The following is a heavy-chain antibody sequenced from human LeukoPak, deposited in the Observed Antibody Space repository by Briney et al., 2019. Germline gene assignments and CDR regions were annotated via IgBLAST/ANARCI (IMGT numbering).Heavy chain of an antibody. Sequence: ASVKVSCKASGYTFTSYGISWVRQAPGQGLEWMGWISAYNGNTNYAQKLQGRVTMTTDTSTSTAYMELRSLRSDDTAVYYCATPLTAAGYSSSWYYFDYWGQGTLVTVSS. CDR2: ISAYNGNT. CDR1: GYTFTSYG. J-gene: IGHJ4*02. CDR3: ATPLTAAGYSSSWYYFDY. D-gene: IGHD6-13*01. V-gene: IGHV1-18*01.